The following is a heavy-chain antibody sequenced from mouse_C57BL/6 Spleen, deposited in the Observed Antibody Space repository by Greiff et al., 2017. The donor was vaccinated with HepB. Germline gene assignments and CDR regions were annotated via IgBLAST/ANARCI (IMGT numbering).Heavy chain of an antibody. CDR1: GYTFTSYW. CDR3: ARGGDGNWFAY. Sequence: QVQLQQPGAELVRPGSSVKLSCKASGYTFTSYWMHWVKQRPIQGLEWIGNIDPSDSETHYNQKFKDKATLTVDKSSSTAYMQLSSLTSEDSAVYYCARGGDGNWFAYWGQGTLVTVSA. CDR2: IDPSDSET. V-gene: IGHV1-52*01. J-gene: IGHJ3*01. D-gene: IGHD2-1*01.